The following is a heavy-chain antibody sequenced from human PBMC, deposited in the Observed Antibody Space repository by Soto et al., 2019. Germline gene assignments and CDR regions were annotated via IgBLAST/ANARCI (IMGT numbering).Heavy chain of an antibody. D-gene: IGHD3-10*01. V-gene: IGHV4-59*01. CDR1: GGSIRAYY. Sequence: SETLSLTCTVSGGSIRAYYWTWIRQPPGEGLEWIGYIYHSGRTNYNPSLKSRVSMSVDTSKNQFSLKLTSVTAADTAVYYCAKDVEYYYGSTSSRWFDPWGPGTLVTVSS. CDR2: IYHSGRT. CDR3: AKDVEYYYGSTSSRWFDP. J-gene: IGHJ5*02.